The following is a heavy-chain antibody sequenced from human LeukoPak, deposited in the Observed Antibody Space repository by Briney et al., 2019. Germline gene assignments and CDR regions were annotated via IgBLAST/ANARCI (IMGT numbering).Heavy chain of an antibody. CDR3: ARERYGYGPAPFDF. D-gene: IGHD5-18*01. V-gene: IGHV3-48*03. J-gene: IGHJ4*02. CDR1: GFAFSNYE. Sequence: PGGSLRLSCATSGFAFSNYEFNWVSQAPGKGLEWISYISSSGLTIYYTDSVKGRFTISRDNAKNSLYLQMISLRVEDTAVYYCARERYGYGPAPFDFWGQGTLVTVSS. CDR2: ISSSGLTI.